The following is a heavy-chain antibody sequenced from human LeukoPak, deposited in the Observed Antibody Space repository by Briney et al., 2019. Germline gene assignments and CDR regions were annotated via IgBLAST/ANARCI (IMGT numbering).Heavy chain of an antibody. J-gene: IGHJ4*02. D-gene: IGHD2-15*01. Sequence: ASVKVSCKASGYTFTSFDFTWVRQAPGQGLEWMGWMNPHSGDTVYAQKFQGRVTMTSNASISTAYMELSSLKFEDTAMYYCARVQGIRFFDHWGQGTLVTVSS. V-gene: IGHV1-8*01. CDR1: GYTFTSFD. CDR2: MNPHSGDT. CDR3: ARVQGIRFFDH.